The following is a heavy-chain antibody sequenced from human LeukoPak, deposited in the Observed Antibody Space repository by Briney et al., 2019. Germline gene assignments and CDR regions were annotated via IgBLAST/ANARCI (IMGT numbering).Heavy chain of an antibody. Sequence: PGGCLRLSCAASGFTFSSYGMHWVRQAPGKGLEWVAVISYDGSNKYYADSVKGRFTISRDNSKNTLYLQMNSLRAEDTAVYYCAKDRYGGVGGYDFSYWGQGTLVTVSS. CDR2: ISYDGSNK. V-gene: IGHV3-30*18. CDR1: GFTFSSYG. D-gene: IGHD5-12*01. J-gene: IGHJ4*02. CDR3: AKDRYGGVGGYDFSY.